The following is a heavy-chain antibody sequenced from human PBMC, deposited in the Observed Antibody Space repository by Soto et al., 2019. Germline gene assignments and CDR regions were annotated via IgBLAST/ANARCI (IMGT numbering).Heavy chain of an antibody. D-gene: IGHD3-22*01. CDR2: IWYDGSNK. Sequence: GGSLRLSCAASGFTFSSYGMHWVRQAPGKGLEWVAVIWYDGSNKYYADSVKGRFTISRDNSKNTLYLQMNSLRAEDTAVYYCARDLRYYYDSSGSLDVWGQGXTVTVYS. J-gene: IGHJ6*02. CDR3: ARDLRYYYDSSGSLDV. CDR1: GFTFSSYG. V-gene: IGHV3-33*01.